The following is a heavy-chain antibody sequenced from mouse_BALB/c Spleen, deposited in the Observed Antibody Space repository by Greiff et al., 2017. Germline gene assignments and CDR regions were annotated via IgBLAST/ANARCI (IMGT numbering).Heavy chain of an antibody. CDR3: ARSYGYDVPFAY. Sequence: VQLQQSGAELAKPGASVKMSCKASGYTFTSYWMHWVKQRPGQGLEWIGYINPSTGYTEYNQKFKDKATLTADKSSSTAYMQLSSLTSEDSAVYYCARSYGYDVPFAYWGQGTLVTVSA. J-gene: IGHJ3*01. CDR1: GYTFTSYW. D-gene: IGHD2-2*01. V-gene: IGHV1-7*01. CDR2: INPSTGYT.